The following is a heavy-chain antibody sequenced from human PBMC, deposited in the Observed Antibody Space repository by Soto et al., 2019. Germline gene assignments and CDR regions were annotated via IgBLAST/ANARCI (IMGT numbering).Heavy chain of an antibody. V-gene: IGHV3-48*02. CDR2: ISSSSSTI. CDR3: ARGAHWFDP. Sequence: GGSLRLSCAASGFTFSSYSMNWVRQAPGKGLEWVSYISSSSSTIYYADSVKGRFTISRDNAKNSLYLQMNRLRDEDTAVYYCARGAHWFDPWGQGTLVTVSS. J-gene: IGHJ5*02. CDR1: GFTFSSYS.